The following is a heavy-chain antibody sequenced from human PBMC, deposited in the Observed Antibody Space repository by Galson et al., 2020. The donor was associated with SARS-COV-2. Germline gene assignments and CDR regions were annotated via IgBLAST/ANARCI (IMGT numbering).Heavy chain of an antibody. D-gene: IGHD3-22*01. CDR1: GFTFNTYA. V-gene: IGHV3-23*01. J-gene: IGHJ4*02. CDR3: AKRHRDSSGFDY. CDR2: ISGSGSTT. Sequence: GGSLRLSCVASGFTFNTYAMNWLRQAPGKGLEWVSGISGSGSTTYYAGSVKGRFTISRDNSQNTLYLQINSLRAEDTAVYYCAKRHRDSSGFDYWGQGARVTVSS.